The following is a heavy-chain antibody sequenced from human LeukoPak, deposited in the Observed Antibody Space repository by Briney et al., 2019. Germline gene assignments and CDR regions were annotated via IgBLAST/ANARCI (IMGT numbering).Heavy chain of an antibody. CDR3: ARPLGSLGAFDI. D-gene: IGHD6-6*01. CDR1: GGSISSYY. CDR2: IYYSGST. V-gene: IGHV4-59*01. Sequence: SETLSLTCTVSGGSISSYYWSWIRQPPGKGLEWIGYIYYSGSTNYNPSLKSRVTISVDTSKNQFSLKLSSVTAADTAVYYCARPLGSLGAFDIWGQGTMVTVSS. J-gene: IGHJ3*02.